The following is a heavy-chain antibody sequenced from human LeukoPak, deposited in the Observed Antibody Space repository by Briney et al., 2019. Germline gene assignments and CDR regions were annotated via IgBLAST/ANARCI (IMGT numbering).Heavy chain of an antibody. J-gene: IGHJ4*02. Sequence: GGSLRLSCAASGFTFSSYAIHWVRQAPGKGLEWVALIPYDGSNKYYADSVKGRFTVSRDNSKNTLYLQMNSLRAEDTAVYYCVRGAYSSSWLNFDYWGQGTLVTVSS. CDR3: VRGAYSSSWLNFDY. CDR1: GFTFSSYA. CDR2: IPYDGSNK. V-gene: IGHV3-30*04. D-gene: IGHD6-13*01.